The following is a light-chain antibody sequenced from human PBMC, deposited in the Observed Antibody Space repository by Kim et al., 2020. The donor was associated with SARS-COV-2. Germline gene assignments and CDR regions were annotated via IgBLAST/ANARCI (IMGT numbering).Light chain of an antibody. V-gene: IGLV2-14*01. J-gene: IGLJ1*01. CDR1: SSDVGAYNY. CDR3: SSFASGRTYV. Sequence: QSALTQPASVSGSPGQSITISCTGTSSDVGAYNYVSWYQQHPGKAPKLMIYDVSKRPSGVSNRFSGSKSGNTASLTISGVQAEDEADYYCSSFASGRTYVFGTGTKVTAL. CDR2: DVS.